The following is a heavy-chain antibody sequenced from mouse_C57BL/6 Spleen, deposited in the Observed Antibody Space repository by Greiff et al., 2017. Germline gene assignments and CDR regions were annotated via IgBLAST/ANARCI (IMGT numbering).Heavy chain of an antibody. J-gene: IGHJ1*03. CDR1: GYTFTSYW. CDR2: INPSNGGT. Sequence: VQLQQPGTELVKPGASVKLSCKASGYTFTSYWLHWVKQRPGQGLEWIGNINPSNGGTNYNEKFKSKATLTVDKSSSTAYMQLSSLTSEDAAVYYCARRGGSSYDWYFDVWGTGTTVTVSS. CDR3: ARRGGSSYDWYFDV. D-gene: IGHD1-1*01. V-gene: IGHV1-53*01.